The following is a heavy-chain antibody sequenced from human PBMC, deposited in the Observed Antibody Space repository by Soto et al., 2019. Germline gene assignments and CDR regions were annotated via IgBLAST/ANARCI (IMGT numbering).Heavy chain of an antibody. CDR3: GRQRRLRGGAEGAFDI. CDR2: IYHSGST. D-gene: IGHD5-12*01. Sequence: QVQLQESGPGLVKPSGTLSLTCAVSGGSISSSNWWSWVRQPPGKGLESIGEIYHSGSTNYNPSLQGRITLSRVKAKNPFSLKVGPVAPGDTGGEFRGRQRRLRGGAEGAFDIRGPGAKVTVPS. J-gene: IGHJ3*02. V-gene: IGHV4-4*02. CDR1: GGSISSSNW.